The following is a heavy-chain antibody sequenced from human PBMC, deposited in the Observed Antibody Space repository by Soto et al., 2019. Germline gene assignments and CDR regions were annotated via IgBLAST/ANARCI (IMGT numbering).Heavy chain of an antibody. D-gene: IGHD3-22*01. Sequence: SGPTLVNPTETLTLTCTVSGFSLSNARMGVSWIRQPPGKALEWLAHIFSNDEKSYSTSLKSRLTISKDTSKSQVVLTMTNMDPVDTATYYCARSLTYYYDSSGLYYFDYWGQGTLVTV. J-gene: IGHJ4*02. CDR1: GFSLSNARMG. CDR2: IFSNDEK. V-gene: IGHV2-26*01. CDR3: ARSLTYYYDSSGLYYFDY.